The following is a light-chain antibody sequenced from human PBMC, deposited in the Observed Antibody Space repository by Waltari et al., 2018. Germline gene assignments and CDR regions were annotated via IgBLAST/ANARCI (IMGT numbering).Light chain of an antibody. CDR3: QQYGSSPPLT. CDR2: GAS. V-gene: IGKV3-20*01. Sequence: EIVLTQSPGTLSLSPGERATLSCRASQSVSSSYLAWYQQKPGQAPRRLVYGASSRATGIPDRFSGSGSGTDFTLTISRLEPEDFALYYCQQYGSSPPLTFGGGTKVEIK. CDR1: QSVSSSY. J-gene: IGKJ4*01.